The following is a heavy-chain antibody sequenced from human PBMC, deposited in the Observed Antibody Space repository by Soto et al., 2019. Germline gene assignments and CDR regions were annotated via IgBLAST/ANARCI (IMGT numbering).Heavy chain of an antibody. Sequence: EVQLVESGGGLVQPGESLRLSCAASGFSFTSHWMSWARQAPGKGLEWVATIKRDGSASYYLGSVKGRFTISRDNANDSLFLEMTSLRAEDTAVYYCARDQGREILASAFDFWGQGTKVTVSS. CDR3: ARDQGREILASAFDF. CDR2: IKRDGSAS. CDR1: GFSFTSHW. J-gene: IGHJ3*01. D-gene: IGHD5-12*01. V-gene: IGHV3-7*01.